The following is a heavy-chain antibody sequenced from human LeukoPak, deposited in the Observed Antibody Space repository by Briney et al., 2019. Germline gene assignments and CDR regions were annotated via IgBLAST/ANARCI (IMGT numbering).Heavy chain of an antibody. CDR3: ARLHYYGSGRGYFDY. V-gene: IGHV4-39*01. Sequence: SETLSLTCTVSGGSISTTSYYWGWIRRPPGKGLEYIGSVYYSGTTYYNPSLKSRVTVSIDTSKNQFSLKLTSVTAADTALYYCARLHYYGSGRGYFDYWGQGALVTVSS. CDR2: VYYSGTT. D-gene: IGHD3-10*01. CDR1: GGSISTTSYY. J-gene: IGHJ4*02.